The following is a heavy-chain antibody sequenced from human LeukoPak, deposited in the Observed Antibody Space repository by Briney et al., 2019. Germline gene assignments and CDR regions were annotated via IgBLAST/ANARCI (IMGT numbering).Heavy chain of an antibody. CDR3: ASCYYDSSSYYYFDY. D-gene: IGHD3-22*01. CDR2: IKPSSGAT. Sequence: ASVKVSCKASGYTFSGHYMHWVRQAPGQGLEWMGWIKPSSGATNYAQKFRGRVTMTRDTSNRTSYMELSRLRSDDTALYYCASCYYDSSSYYYFDYWGQGTLVTVSS. V-gene: IGHV1-2*02. J-gene: IGHJ4*02. CDR1: GYTFSGHY.